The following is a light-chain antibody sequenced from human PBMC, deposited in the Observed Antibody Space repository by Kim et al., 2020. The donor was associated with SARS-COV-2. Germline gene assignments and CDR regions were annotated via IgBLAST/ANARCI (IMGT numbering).Light chain of an antibody. CDR2: LEKSGSY. CDR3: GTWDSNTGV. Sequence: STVRLTCTLSSGHSTYIIAWHQQQPEKAPRYLMKLEKSGSYNKGSGVPDRFSGSSSGADRYLTISNLQSEDEADYLCGTWDSNTGVLGGGTKVTVL. V-gene: IGLV4-60*03. CDR1: SGHSTYI. J-gene: IGLJ6*01.